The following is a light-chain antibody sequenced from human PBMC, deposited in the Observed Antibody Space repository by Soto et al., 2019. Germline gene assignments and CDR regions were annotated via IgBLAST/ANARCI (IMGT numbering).Light chain of an antibody. J-gene: IGLJ1*01. Sequence: QPVLTQPASVSGSPGQSITISCTGTSSDVGAYNFVSWYQHHPGRAPKLIIYEVTIRPSGVSNRFSGSKSGNTASLTISGLQAEDEADYYCSSYTTSAPYVFGSGTKVTVL. CDR2: EVT. V-gene: IGLV2-14*01. CDR3: SSYTTSAPYV. CDR1: SSDVGAYNF.